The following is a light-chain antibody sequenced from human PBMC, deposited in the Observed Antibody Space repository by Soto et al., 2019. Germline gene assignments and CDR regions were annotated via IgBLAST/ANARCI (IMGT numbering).Light chain of an antibody. CDR1: SSDVGDYDY. J-gene: IGLJ1*01. CDR3: SSYSISTAYL. Sequence: QSVLTQPASVSGSPGQSITISCTGTSSDVGDYDYVSWYQLHPGKAPKLMVFEVSNRPSGVSYRFSGSESGNTASLTISGLQAEDEADYFCSSYSISTAYLFGTGTKVTVL. CDR2: EVS. V-gene: IGLV2-14*01.